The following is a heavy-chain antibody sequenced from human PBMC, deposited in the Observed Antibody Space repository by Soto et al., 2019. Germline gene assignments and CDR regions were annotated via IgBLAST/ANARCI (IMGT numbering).Heavy chain of an antibody. CDR1: GYTFTGYY. CDR3: ARGMMIAMVYYFDY. Sequence: ASVKVSCKAPGYTFTGYYMHWVRQAPGQGLEWMGWINPNSGGTNYAQKFQGWVTMTRDTSISTAYMELSRLRSDDTAVYYCARGMMIAMVYYFDYWGQGTLVTVS. J-gene: IGHJ4*02. V-gene: IGHV1-2*04. CDR2: INPNSGGT. D-gene: IGHD5-18*01.